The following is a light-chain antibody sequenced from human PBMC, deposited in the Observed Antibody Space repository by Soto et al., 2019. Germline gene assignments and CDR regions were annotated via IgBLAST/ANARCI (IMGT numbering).Light chain of an antibody. CDR2: DVG. CDR3: SSKTTTNTII. V-gene: IGLV2-14*03. J-gene: IGLJ2*01. Sequence: QSALSQPASVSGPPGQSIAISCTGTNSDVGTYDYVSWYQQHPGKAPKLMIYDVGKRPSGISDRFSGSKSGNTASLTISGLLAEDEADYYCSSKTTTNTIIFGGGTKPTVL. CDR1: NSDVGTYDY.